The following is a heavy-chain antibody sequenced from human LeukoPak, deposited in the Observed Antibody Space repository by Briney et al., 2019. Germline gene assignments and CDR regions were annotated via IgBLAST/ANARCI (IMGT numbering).Heavy chain of an antibody. CDR2: IYYSGST. V-gene: IGHV4-39*01. J-gene: IGHJ6*03. CDR3: ARHQRGDYYMDV. D-gene: IGHD3-10*01. Sequence: SETLSLTCTVSGRPTSSSSYYWGWIRQPPGKGLEWIATIYYSGSTYYNPSLKSRVTISVDTSQNQFSLKLSSVTAADTAVYYCARHQRGDYYMDVWGKGTTVTVSS. CDR1: GRPTSSSSYY.